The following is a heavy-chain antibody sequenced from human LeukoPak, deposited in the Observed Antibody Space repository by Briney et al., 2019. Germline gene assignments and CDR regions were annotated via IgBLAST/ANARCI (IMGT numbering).Heavy chain of an antibody. Sequence: GASVKVSCKASGYTFTGYYMHWVRQAPGQGLEWMGWINPNSGGTNYAQKFQGRVTMTRDTSISTAYMELSRLRSDDTAVYYCARDRGWASRAYMDVWGKGTTVTIFS. D-gene: IGHD3-10*01. CDR3: ARDRGWASRAYMDV. CDR2: INPNSGGT. V-gene: IGHV1-2*02. J-gene: IGHJ6*03. CDR1: GYTFTGYY.